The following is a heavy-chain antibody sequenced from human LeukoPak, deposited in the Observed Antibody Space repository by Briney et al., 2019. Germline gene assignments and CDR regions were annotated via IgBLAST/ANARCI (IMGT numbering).Heavy chain of an antibody. Sequence: ASVKVSCKASGYTFTAYYIHWLRQAPGQGPEWMGWIKPDSGSSHYAQKFQGRVTMTRDTSSNSAYMDLTRLKSDDTAVYYCARARVPIAVAGLYYFDYWGQGALVTVSS. V-gene: IGHV1-2*02. CDR1: GYTFTAYY. CDR2: IKPDSGSS. D-gene: IGHD6-19*01. J-gene: IGHJ4*02. CDR3: ARARVPIAVAGLYYFDY.